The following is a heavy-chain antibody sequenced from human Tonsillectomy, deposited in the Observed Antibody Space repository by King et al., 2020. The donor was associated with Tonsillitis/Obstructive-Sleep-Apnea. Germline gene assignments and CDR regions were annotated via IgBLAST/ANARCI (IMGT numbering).Heavy chain of an antibody. V-gene: IGHV4-34*01. J-gene: IGHJ3*02. D-gene: IGHD3-16*01. Sequence: VQLQQWGAGLLKPSETLSLTCGVYGGSFSGYYWTWIRQPPGKGLEWIGEISHSGSTNYNPSLKSRVTISVDPSKNHFSLKLSSVTAADTAVYYCARDNGGGSAFDIWGQGKMVTVSS. CDR2: ISHSGST. CDR1: GGSFSGYY. CDR3: ARDNGGGSAFDI.